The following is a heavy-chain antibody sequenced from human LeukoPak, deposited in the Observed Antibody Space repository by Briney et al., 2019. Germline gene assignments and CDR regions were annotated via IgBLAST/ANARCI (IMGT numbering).Heavy chain of an antibody. CDR2: INHSGST. Sequence: PSETLSLTCAVYGGSFSGYYWSWIRQPPGKGLEWIGEINHSGSTNYNPSLKSRVTISVDTSKNQFSLKLSSVTAADTAVYYCAGELDYYGMDVWGQGTTVTVSS. CDR3: AGELDYYGMDV. D-gene: IGHD3-10*01. J-gene: IGHJ6*02. CDR1: GGSFSGYY. V-gene: IGHV4-34*01.